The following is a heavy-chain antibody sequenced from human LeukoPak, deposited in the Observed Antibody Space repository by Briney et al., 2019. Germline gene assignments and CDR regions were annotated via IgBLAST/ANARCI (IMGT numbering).Heavy chain of an antibody. V-gene: IGHV1-18*01. CDR2: MSAYNGNT. CDR3: ARDLDVDTAYFDY. Sequence: GASVKVSCKASGYTFTSYGISWVRQAPGQGLEWMGWMSAYNGNTNYAQKLQGRVTMTTDTSTSTVYMELRSLRSDDTAVYYCARDLDVDTAYFDYWGQGTLVTVSS. J-gene: IGHJ4*02. CDR1: GYTFTSYG. D-gene: IGHD5-18*01.